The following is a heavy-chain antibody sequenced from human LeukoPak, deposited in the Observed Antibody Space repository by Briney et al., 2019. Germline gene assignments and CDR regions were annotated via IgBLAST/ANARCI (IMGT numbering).Heavy chain of an antibody. CDR1: GFTVSSNY. V-gene: IGHV3-53*01. J-gene: IGHJ4*02. D-gene: IGHD5-18*01. CDR3: AKAPANYVDTAMGTFDY. Sequence: PGGSLRLSCAASGFTVSSNYMSWVRQAPGKGLEWVSVIYSGGSTYYADSVKGRFTISRDNSKNTLYLQMNSLRAEDTAVYYCAKAPANYVDTAMGTFDYWGQGTLVTVSS. CDR2: IYSGGST.